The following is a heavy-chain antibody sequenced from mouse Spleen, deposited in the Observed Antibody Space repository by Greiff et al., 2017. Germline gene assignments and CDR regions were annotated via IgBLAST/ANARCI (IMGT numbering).Heavy chain of an antibody. J-gene: IGHJ2*01. CDR1: GYTFTSYG. D-gene: IGHD1-1*01. CDR2: IYPRSGNT. Sequence: VQLQQSGAELARPGASVKLSCKASGYTFTSYGISWVKQRTGQGLEWIGEIYPRSGNTYYNEKFKGKATLTADKSSSTAYMELRSLTSEDSAVYFCARYYYGSSYEYYFDYWGQGTTLTVSS. V-gene: IGHV1-81*01. CDR3: ARYYYGSSYEYYFDY.